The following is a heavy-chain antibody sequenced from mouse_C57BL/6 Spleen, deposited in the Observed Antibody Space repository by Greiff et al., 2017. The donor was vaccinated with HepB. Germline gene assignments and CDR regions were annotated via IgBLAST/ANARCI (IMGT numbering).Heavy chain of an antibody. CDR3: AREGLYYGSSSGYFDV. V-gene: IGHV3-6*01. CDR1: GYSITSGYY. J-gene: IGHJ1*03. Sequence: EVKLMESGPGLVKPSQSLSLTCSVTGYSITSGYYWNWIRQFPGNKLEWMGYISYDGSNNYNPSLKNRISITRDTSKNQFFLKLNSVTTEDTATYYCAREGLYYGSSSGYFDVWGTGTTVTVSS. CDR2: ISYDGSN. D-gene: IGHD1-1*01.